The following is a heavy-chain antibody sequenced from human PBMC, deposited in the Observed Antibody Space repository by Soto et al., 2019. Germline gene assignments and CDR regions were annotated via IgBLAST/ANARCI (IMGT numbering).Heavy chain of an antibody. CDR3: SKVPDRLNMSAY. CDR1: EFTFGNYS. V-gene: IGHV3-23*01. J-gene: IGHJ4*02. CDR2: VSGNGAVT. Sequence: GSPRLSCAASEFTFGNYSMNWVRQAPGKGLEWVSTVSGNGAVTYYADSVKGRFTISRDNSRSTLYLQMNNLRAEDTAIYFCSKVPDRLNMSAYSGQGTFVTGSS. D-gene: IGHD3-10*02.